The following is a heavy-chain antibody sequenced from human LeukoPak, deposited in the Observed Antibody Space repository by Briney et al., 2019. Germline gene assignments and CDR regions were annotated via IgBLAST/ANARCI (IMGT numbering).Heavy chain of an antibody. Sequence: PSESLSLTCTVSGGSISSSSYYWGWIRQPPGKGLGWIGSIYYSGSTYYNPSLKSRVTISVDTSKNQFSLKLSSGTAADTAVYYCAGDSNRPSIAARPLAVWGQGTLGTVSS. D-gene: IGHD6-6*01. CDR3: AGDSNRPSIAARPLAV. CDR1: GGSISSSSYY. V-gene: IGHV4-39*07. CDR2: IYYSGST. J-gene: IGHJ4*02.